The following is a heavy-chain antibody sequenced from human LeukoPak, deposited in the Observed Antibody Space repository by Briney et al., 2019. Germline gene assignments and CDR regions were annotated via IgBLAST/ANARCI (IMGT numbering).Heavy chain of an antibody. D-gene: IGHD6-13*01. Sequence: NASETLSLTCTVSGYSISSGYYWGWIRQPPGKGLEWIGSIYHSGSTYYNPSLKSRVTISVDTSKNQFSLKLSSVTAADTAVYYCASEGGARGSSWYANWGQGTLVTVSS. CDR2: IYHSGST. J-gene: IGHJ4*02. V-gene: IGHV4-38-2*02. CDR1: GYSISSGYY. CDR3: ASEGGARGSSWYAN.